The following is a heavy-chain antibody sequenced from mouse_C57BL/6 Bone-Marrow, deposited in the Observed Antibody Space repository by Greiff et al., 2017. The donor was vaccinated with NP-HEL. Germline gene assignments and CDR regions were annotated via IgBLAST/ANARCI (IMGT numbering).Heavy chain of an antibody. CDR1: GFTFSSYG. CDR3: ARVRDYDGTFAY. V-gene: IGHV5-6*01. J-gene: IGHJ3*01. D-gene: IGHD1-1*01. CDR2: ISSGGSYT. Sequence: EVKLVESGGDLVKPGGSLKLSCAASGFTFSSYGMSWVRQTPDKRLEWVATISSGGSYTYYPDSVKGRFTISRDNAKNTLYLQMCSLKSEDTAMYYCARVRDYDGTFAYWGQGTLVTVSA.